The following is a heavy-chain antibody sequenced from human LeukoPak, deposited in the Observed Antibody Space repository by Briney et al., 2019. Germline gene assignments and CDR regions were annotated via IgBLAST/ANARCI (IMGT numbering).Heavy chain of an antibody. CDR2: INSDGSST. CDR3: ARRLYSGSYLEFLFAFDI. Sequence: GGSLRLSCAASGFTFSSYWMHWVRQAPGKGLVWVSRINSDGSSTSYADSVKGRFTISRDNAKNTLYLQMNSLRAEDTAVYYCARRLYSGSYLEFLFAFDIWGQGTMVTVSS. CDR1: GFTFSSYW. J-gene: IGHJ3*02. V-gene: IGHV3-74*01. D-gene: IGHD1-26*01.